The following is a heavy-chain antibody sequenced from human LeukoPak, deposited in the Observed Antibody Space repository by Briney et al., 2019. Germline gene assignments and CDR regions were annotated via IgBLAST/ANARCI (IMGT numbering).Heavy chain of an antibody. CDR3: ARLQRNRRSNLDY. CDR2: IKSKTDGGTT. J-gene: IGHJ4*02. D-gene: IGHD2-2*01. V-gene: IGHV3-15*01. CDR1: GFTFSNAW. Sequence: PGGSLRLSCAASGFTFSNAWMSWVRQAPGKGLEWVGRIKSKTDGGTTDYAAPVKGRFAISRDDSKNTLYLQMNSLKTEDTAVYYCARLQRNRRSNLDYWGQGTLVTVSS.